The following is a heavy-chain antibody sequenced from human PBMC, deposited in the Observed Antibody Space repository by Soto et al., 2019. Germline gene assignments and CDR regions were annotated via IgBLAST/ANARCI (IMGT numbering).Heavy chain of an antibody. J-gene: IGHJ4*02. CDR1: GYTFTRFD. V-gene: IGHV1-8*01. Sequence: ASVKVSCKASGYTFTRFDINWAQQATGQGLEWMGWMKPNSGHTGYAQKFQGRVTMTRDTTISTAYMELSSLRYEAPAVYYCKRGRNSGDGYNGGGYWGQGTLVTVS. D-gene: IGHD1-1*01. CDR3: KRGRNSGDGYNGGGY. CDR2: MKPNSGHT.